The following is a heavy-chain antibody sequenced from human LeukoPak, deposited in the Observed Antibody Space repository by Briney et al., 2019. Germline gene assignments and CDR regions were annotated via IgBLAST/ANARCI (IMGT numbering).Heavy chain of an antibody. CDR2: ISAYNGNT. CDR3: ARGTIITYYDILTGYFPYNWFDP. Sequence: ASVKVSCKASGYTFTSYGISWVRQAPGQGLEWMGWISAYNGNTNYAQKFQGRVTMTRNTSISTAYMELSSLRSEDTAVYYCARGTIITYYDILTGYFPYNWFDPWGQGTLVTVSS. V-gene: IGHV1-18*01. CDR1: GYTFTSYG. D-gene: IGHD3-9*01. J-gene: IGHJ5*02.